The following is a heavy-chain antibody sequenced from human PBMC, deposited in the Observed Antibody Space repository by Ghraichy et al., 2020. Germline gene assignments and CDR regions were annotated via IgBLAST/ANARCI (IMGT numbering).Heavy chain of an antibody. CDR3: ARQGYGVPFDY. D-gene: IGHD5-12*01. J-gene: IGHJ4*02. CDR2: IKEDGSEK. CDR1: GFTFSRYW. Sequence: GGSLRLSCAASGFTFSRYWMTWVRQAPGKGLEWVANIKEDGSEKYYVDSVKGRFTISRDDAKNSLYLQMNSLRVEDTAVYYCARQGYGVPFDYWGQGTLVTVSS. V-gene: IGHV3-7*03.